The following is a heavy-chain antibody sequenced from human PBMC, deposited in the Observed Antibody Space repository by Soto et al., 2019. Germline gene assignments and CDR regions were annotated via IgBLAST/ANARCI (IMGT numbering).Heavy chain of an antibody. CDR1: GGTFSSYA. J-gene: IGHJ4*02. Sequence: QVQLVQSGAEVKKPGSSVKVSCKASGGTFSSYAISWVRQAPEQGLEWMGGIIPIFGTANYAQKFQGRVTITADKSTSTAYMELSSLRSEDTAVYYCARDGYSSTMGYFDYWGQGTLVTVSS. CDR2: IIPIFGTA. V-gene: IGHV1-69*06. D-gene: IGHD6-19*01. CDR3: ARDGYSSTMGYFDY.